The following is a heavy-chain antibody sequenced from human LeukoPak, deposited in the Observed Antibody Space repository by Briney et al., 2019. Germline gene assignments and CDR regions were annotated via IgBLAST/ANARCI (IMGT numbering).Heavy chain of an antibody. V-gene: IGHV4-39*07. Sequence: SETLSLTCTVSGDSISSSSYYWGWLRQPPGKGLEWIGSMYYSGSTHYNPSLKSGVTTTVDTSKNQFSLKLTSVTDADTAVYCCVRAVAVAGTGHPFDYWGQGTMVTVSS. D-gene: IGHD6-19*01. CDR3: VRAVAVAGTGHPFDY. CDR2: MYYSGST. J-gene: IGHJ4*02. CDR1: GDSISSSSYY.